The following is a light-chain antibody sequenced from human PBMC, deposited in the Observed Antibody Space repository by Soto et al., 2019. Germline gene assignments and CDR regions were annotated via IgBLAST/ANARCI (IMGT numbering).Light chain of an antibody. Sequence: DIQMTQSPSSLSASVGDRVTITCRASQSINSYLNWYQQKPGKAPKLLIYAASSLQSGVPSRFSGSGSGTDFTLTISILQPEDFVTYYCQQTYSIPFTFGPGTKVDVK. CDR3: QQTYSIPFT. J-gene: IGKJ3*01. CDR1: QSINSY. V-gene: IGKV1-39*01. CDR2: AAS.